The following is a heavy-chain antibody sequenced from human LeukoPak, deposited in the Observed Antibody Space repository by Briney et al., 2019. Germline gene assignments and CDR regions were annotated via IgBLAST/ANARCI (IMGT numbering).Heavy chain of an antibody. V-gene: IGHV3-15*01. CDR2: IKSKTDGGTT. D-gene: IGHD3-16*02. J-gene: IGHJ4*02. CDR3: TTGGSSLAGDYVWGSYRYGGGDYFDY. CDR1: GFTFSNAW. Sequence: GGSLRLSCAASGFTFSNAWMSWVRQAPGKGLEWVGRIKSKTDGGTTDYAAPVKGRFTISRDDSKNTLYLQMNSLKTEDTAVYYCTTGGSSLAGDYVWGSYRYGGGDYFDYWGQGPRSPSPQ.